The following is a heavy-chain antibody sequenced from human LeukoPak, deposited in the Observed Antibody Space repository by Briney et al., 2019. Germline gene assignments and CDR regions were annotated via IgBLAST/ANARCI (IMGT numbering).Heavy chain of an antibody. CDR2: ISYDGSNE. CDR1: GFTFSSYG. CDR3: AAAAGLDY. Sequence: GGSLRLSCAASGFTFSSYGMHWVRQAPGKGLEWVAVISYDGSNEYYADSVKGRFTISRDNSKNTLYLQMNSLRGEDTAVYYCAAAAGLDYWGQGTLVTVSS. J-gene: IGHJ4*02. D-gene: IGHD6-13*01. V-gene: IGHV3-30*03.